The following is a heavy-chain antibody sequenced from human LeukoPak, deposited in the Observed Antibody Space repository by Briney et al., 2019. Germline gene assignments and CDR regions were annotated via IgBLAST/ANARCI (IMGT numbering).Heavy chain of an antibody. CDR3: ARSGSSWYYFDC. D-gene: IGHD6-13*01. CDR1: GFTFSNYA. V-gene: IGHV3-48*03. Sequence: SGGSLRLSCAASGFTFSNYALNWVRQAPGKGLEWVSYISSGGTTIYYADSVKGRFTFSRDNAKNSLYLQMNSLRAEDTAVYYCARSGSSWYYFDCWGQGTLVTVSS. CDR2: ISSGGTTI. J-gene: IGHJ4*02.